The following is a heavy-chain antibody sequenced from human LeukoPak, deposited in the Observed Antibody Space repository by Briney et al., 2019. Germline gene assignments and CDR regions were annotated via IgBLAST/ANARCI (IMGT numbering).Heavy chain of an antibody. CDR3: ARTPRNGYIEGY. J-gene: IGHJ4*02. CDR1: GGTFSSYA. V-gene: IGHV1-8*02. Sequence: ASVKVSCKASGGTFSSYAISWVRQAPGQGLEWMGWMNPNSGDTGYAQNLQGRVTMTRDTSINTAYMELSSLRSEDTAVYYCARTPRNGYIEGYWGQGTLVTVSS. CDR2: MNPNSGDT. D-gene: IGHD5-24*01.